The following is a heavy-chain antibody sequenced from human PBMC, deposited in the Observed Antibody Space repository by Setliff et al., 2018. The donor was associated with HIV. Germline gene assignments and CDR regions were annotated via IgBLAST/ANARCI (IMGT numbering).Heavy chain of an antibody. CDR1: GGSFSGYY. V-gene: IGHV4-34*01. Sequence: SETLSLTCAVYGGSFSGYYWSWIRQSPGKGLEWIGQINHGGSTNYSPSLKSRVTMSIDTSKNQFPLRLSSVTAADTAVYYCASDYSSRHDAFDIWGQGTVVTVSS. CDR3: ASDYSSRHDAFDI. J-gene: IGHJ3*02. D-gene: IGHD6-13*01. CDR2: INHGGST.